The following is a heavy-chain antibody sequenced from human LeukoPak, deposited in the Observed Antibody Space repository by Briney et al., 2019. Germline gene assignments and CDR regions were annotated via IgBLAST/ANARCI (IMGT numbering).Heavy chain of an antibody. Sequence: GGSLRLSWVASGFTFSSYAMSWVRQAQGKGLEWVSGISGGGGSIHYADSVKGRFTISRDNSMNTLYLQMNSLRAEDTAVYYCARYRSVTTGKRFFDYWGQGTLVTVSS. CDR2: ISGGGGSI. J-gene: IGHJ4*02. CDR3: ARYRSVTTGKRFFDY. D-gene: IGHD4-17*01. V-gene: IGHV3-23*01. CDR1: GFTFSSYA.